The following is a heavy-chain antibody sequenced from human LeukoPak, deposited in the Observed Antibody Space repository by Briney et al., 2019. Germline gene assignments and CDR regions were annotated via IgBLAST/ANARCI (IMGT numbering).Heavy chain of an antibody. CDR3: ARRNTFDL. J-gene: IGHJ3*01. V-gene: IGHV4-31*03. CDR2: IYYSGST. D-gene: IGHD2/OR15-2a*01. CDR1: GGSITTGGYY. Sequence: SQTLSLTCTVSGGSITTGGYYWSWIRQPPGKGLEWIGYIYYSGSTYYNPSLRSRLTISVDTSQNQFSLRLSSVTAADTAVYYCARRNTFDLWGQGTMVTVSS.